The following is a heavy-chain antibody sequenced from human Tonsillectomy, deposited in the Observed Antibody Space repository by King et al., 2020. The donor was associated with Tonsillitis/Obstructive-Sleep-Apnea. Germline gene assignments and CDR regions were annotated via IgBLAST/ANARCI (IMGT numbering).Heavy chain of an antibody. J-gene: IGHJ4*02. V-gene: IGHV4-39*01. CDR2: IYYSGST. CDR3: ARQGYDFWSGLFDY. Sequence: QLQESGPGLVKPSETLSLTCTVSGGSISSSSYYWGWIRQPPGKGLEWIGSIYYSGSTYYNPSLKSRFTISVDTSKNQFSLKLSSVTAADTAVYYCARQGYDFWSGLFDYWGQGTLVTVSS. D-gene: IGHD3-3*01. CDR1: GGSISSSSYY.